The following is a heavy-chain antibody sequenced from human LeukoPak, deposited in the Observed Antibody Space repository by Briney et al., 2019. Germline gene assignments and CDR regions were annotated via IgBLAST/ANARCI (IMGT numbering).Heavy chain of an antibody. V-gene: IGHV3-48*04. J-gene: IGHJ6*02. CDR3: AIPPLSGTGSSRPLAEMDV. D-gene: IGHD3-10*01. Sequence: GGSLRLSCAASGFRFSSHSMNWVRQTPGKGLEWVSYISHTGSTMSYADSVKGRFTISRDNARNSLHLQMNSLRAEDTAVYYCAIPPLSGTGSSRPLAEMDVWGQGTTVTVSS. CDR2: ISHTGSTM. CDR1: GFRFSSHS.